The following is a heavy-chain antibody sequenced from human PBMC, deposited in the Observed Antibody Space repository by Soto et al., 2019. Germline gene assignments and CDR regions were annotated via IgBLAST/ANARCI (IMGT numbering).Heavy chain of an antibody. Sequence: GGSLRLSWAASGFNFSSYAMRWVRQTPGKGLEWVSTLSGSGGTKYYADSVKGRFTISRDNSKNTLYLQMNSLRTEDTALYYCAKDINSSGWYSLDYWGQGTLVTVSS. D-gene: IGHD6-19*01. J-gene: IGHJ4*02. CDR2: LSGSGGTK. CDR1: GFNFSSYA. V-gene: IGHV3-43*02. CDR3: AKDINSSGWYSLDY.